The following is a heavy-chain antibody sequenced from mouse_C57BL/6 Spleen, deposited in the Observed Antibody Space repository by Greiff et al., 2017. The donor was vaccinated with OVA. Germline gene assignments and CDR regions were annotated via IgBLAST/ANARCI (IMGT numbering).Heavy chain of an antibody. Sequence: QVQLQQPGAELVQPGASVKMSCKASGYTFPSYWITWVKQRPGQGLEWIGDIYPGSGSTNYNEKFKSKATLTVDKASSTAYMQLISLTSEDSAFYYCARGFITTVVSRAMDYWGQGTSVTVSS. J-gene: IGHJ4*01. CDR2: IYPGSGST. V-gene: IGHV1-55*01. D-gene: IGHD1-1*01. CDR1: GYTFPSYW. CDR3: ARGFITTVVSRAMDY.